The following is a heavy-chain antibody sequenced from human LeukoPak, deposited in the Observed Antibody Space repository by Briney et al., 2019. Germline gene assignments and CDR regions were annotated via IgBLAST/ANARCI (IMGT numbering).Heavy chain of an antibody. D-gene: IGHD3-16*01. J-gene: IGHJ4*02. Sequence: PGESLRLSCAASGFTSSSYGMSWVRQAPGKGLEWVSSIGSSGGSTYYPDSVKGRFTISRDNSKNTLYLQMNSLRAEDTALYYCARRGRYYFDYWGQGTLVTVSS. CDR1: GFTSSSYG. V-gene: IGHV3-23*01. CDR3: ARRGRYYFDY. CDR2: IGSSGGST.